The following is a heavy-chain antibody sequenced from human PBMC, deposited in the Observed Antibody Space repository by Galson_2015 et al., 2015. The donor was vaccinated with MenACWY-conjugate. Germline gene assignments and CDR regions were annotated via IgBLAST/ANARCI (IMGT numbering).Heavy chain of an antibody. J-gene: IGHJ2*01. D-gene: IGHD6-19*01. Sequence: ETLSLTCTVSGGSISTYSWNWIRQPPGKGLEWIGFIHNSGNTNYYPSLKSRVTISVDRSKNQFSLKLNSVTAADTAVYYCVRDSSGWAGYFDLWGHGTLVTVSS. CDR3: VRDSSGWAGYFDL. V-gene: IGHV4-59*01. CDR1: GGSISTYS. CDR2: IHNSGNT.